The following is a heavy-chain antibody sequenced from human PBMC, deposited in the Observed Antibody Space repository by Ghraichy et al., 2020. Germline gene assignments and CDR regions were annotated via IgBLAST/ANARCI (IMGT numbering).Heavy chain of an antibody. CDR3: ARGRYDSSGYYVLRSLEYFQH. CDR2: INHSGST. Sequence: SETLSLTCAVYGGSFSGYYWSWIRQPPGKGLEWIGEINHSGSTNYNPSLKSRVTISVDTSKNQFSLKLSSVTAADTAVYYCARGRYDSSGYYVLRSLEYFQHWGQGTLVTVSS. CDR1: GGSFSGYY. J-gene: IGHJ1*01. D-gene: IGHD3-22*01. V-gene: IGHV4-34*01.